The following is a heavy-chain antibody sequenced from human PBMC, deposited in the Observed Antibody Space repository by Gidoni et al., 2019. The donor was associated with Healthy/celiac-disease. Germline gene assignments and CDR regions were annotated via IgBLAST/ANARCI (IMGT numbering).Heavy chain of an antibody. Sequence: QITLKESGPTLVKPTQTLTLTCTFSGFSPSTSGVGVGWIRQPPGKALEWLALIYWDDDKRYSPSLKSRLTITKDTSKNQVVLTMTNMDPVDTATYYCAHRRPYCSSTSCDEYFQHWGQGTLVTVSS. CDR3: AHRRPYCSSTSCDEYFQH. CDR1: GFSPSTSGVG. V-gene: IGHV2-5*02. D-gene: IGHD2-2*01. J-gene: IGHJ1*01. CDR2: IYWDDDK.